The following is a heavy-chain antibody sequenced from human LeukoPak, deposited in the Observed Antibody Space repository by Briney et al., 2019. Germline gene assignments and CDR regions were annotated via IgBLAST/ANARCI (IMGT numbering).Heavy chain of an antibody. CDR1: VGSINSSDYY. V-gene: IGHV4-39*07. D-gene: IGHD6-19*01. CDR2: ISSSGNT. J-gene: IGHJ4*02. Sequence: PSDTLSLACTVSVGSINSSDYYWDWIRQSPGKGLEWIGSISSSGNTYSNPSLKSRVTISVDTSKNQFSLKLSSVTAADTAVYYCARSGSGWPRWGQGTLVTVSS. CDR3: ARSGSGWPR.